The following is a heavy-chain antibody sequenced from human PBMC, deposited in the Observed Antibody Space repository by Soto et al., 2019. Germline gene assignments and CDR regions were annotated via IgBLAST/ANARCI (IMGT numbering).Heavy chain of an antibody. J-gene: IGHJ4*02. V-gene: IGHV4-39*07. D-gene: IGHD5-18*01. CDR2: IYYSGST. CDR1: GGSISSSSYY. CDR3: AKTRGYSYGYYFDY. Sequence: PSETLSLTCTVSGGSISSSSYYWGWIRQPPGKGLEWIGSIYYSGSTYYNPSLKSRVTISVDTSKNQFSLKLSSVTAADTAVYYCAKTRGYSYGYYFDYWGQGTLVTSPQ.